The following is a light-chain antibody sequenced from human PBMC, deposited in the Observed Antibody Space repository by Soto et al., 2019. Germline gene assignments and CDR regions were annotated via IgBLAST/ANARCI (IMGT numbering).Light chain of an antibody. J-gene: IGKJ2*01. V-gene: IGKV4-1*01. CDR3: QQYYSKTFI. Sequence: DIVMTQSPDSVPVSLGEGATINCKSSHSVFYNSYKNDYLALYQQKPGQPPKLLISWASARDPGVPDRFSGSGSETNLTLTISRLQAEDVAVYFCQQYYSKTFIFGQGTKLEIK. CDR2: WAS. CDR1: HSVFYNSYKNDY.